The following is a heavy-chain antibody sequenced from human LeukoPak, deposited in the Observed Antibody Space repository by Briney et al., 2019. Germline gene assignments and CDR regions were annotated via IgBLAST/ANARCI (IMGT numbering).Heavy chain of an antibody. Sequence: GGSLRLSCEASGFTFSAYAMTWVRQAPGKGLEWVSSIGSDNKPHYSESVKGRFAISRDNAKNSLYLQMNSLRAEDTAVYYCARGGSTSSSSHFHRWGQGTLVTVSS. J-gene: IGHJ1*01. CDR2: IGSDNKP. CDR3: ARGGSTSSSSHFHR. V-gene: IGHV3-69-1*01. D-gene: IGHD6-6*01. CDR1: GFTFSAYA.